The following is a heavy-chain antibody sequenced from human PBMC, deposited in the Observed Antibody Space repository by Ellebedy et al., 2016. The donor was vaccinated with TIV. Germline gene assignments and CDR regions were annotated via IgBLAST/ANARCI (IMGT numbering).Heavy chain of an antibody. CDR1: GFTFSSYA. D-gene: IGHD2-21*01. V-gene: IGHV3-23*01. J-gene: IGHJ4*02. CDR3: AKSSVAFVVVIAFDY. CDR2: ISGSGGST. Sequence: GESLKISXAASGFTFSSYAMSWVRQAPGKGLEWVSAISGSGGSTYYADSVKGRFTISRDNSKNTLYLQMNSLRAEDTAVYYCAKSSVAFVVVIAFDYWGQGTLVTVSS.